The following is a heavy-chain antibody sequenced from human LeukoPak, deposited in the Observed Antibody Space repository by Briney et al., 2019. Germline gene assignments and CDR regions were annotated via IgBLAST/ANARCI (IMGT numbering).Heavy chain of an antibody. Sequence: GGSLRLSCAASGFTFSDYYMSWIRQAPGQGLEWVAYISHSSGFTNYADSVKGRFTISRDNAKNSLYLQMNSLRAEDTAVYYCAGRYLDYWGQGTLVAVSS. CDR3: AGRYLDY. J-gene: IGHJ4*02. CDR2: ISHSSGFT. D-gene: IGHD1-26*01. CDR1: GFTFSDYY. V-gene: IGHV3-11*06.